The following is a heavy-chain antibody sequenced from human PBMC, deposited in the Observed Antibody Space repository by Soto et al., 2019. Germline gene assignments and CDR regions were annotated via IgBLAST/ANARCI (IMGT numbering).Heavy chain of an antibody. CDR3: ARGPGKQLKNYYYYGMDV. CDR2: ISGYNGNT. J-gene: IGHJ6*02. CDR1: GYTFTSYG. Sequence: ASVKVSCKASGYTFTSYGISWVRQAPGQGLEWMGWISGYNGNTKYAQKVQGRVTLTTDTSTSTAYMELSSLRSEDTAVYYCARGPGKQLKNYYYYGMDVWGQGTTVTVSS. V-gene: IGHV1-18*04. D-gene: IGHD6-6*01.